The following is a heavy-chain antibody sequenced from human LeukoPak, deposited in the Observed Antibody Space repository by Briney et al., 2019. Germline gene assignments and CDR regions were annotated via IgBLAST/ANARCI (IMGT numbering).Heavy chain of an antibody. D-gene: IGHD5-18*01. Sequence: GRSLRLSCAASGFTFSSSYGMHWVRQAPGKGLEWLAVISNDGRNKYYADSVKGRFTISRDNSKNTLYLQMNSLRAEDTAVYYCARDLSGITGYAYGRGIDYWGQGTLVTVSS. J-gene: IGHJ4*02. V-gene: IGHV3-30*03. CDR1: GFTFSSSYG. CDR3: ARDLSGITGYAYGRGIDY. CDR2: ISNDGRNK.